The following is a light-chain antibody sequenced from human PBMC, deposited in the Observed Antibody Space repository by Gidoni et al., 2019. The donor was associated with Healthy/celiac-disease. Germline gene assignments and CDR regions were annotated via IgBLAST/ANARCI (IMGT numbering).Light chain of an antibody. CDR3: QQYDNHPIT. J-gene: IGKJ3*01. Sequence: DIQMTQSPSSLSASVGDRVTITCQASQDISNYLNWYQQKPGKAPTLLIYDASNLETGVPSRFSGSGSGTDFTFTISSLQPEDIATYYCQQYDNHPITCGPGTKVDIK. V-gene: IGKV1-33*01. CDR2: DAS. CDR1: QDISNY.